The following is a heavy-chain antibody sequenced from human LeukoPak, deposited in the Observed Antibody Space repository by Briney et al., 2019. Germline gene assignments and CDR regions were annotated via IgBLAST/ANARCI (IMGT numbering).Heavy chain of an antibody. J-gene: IGHJ4*02. CDR1: GGTFSSYA. CDR2: VIPILGIA. CDR3: ARDGPLGY. Sequence: GASVKVSCKASGGTFSSYAISWVRQAPGQGLEWMGRVIPILGIANYAQKFQGRVTITTDKSTSTAYMELSSLRSEDTAVYYCARDGPLGYWGQGTLVTVSS. V-gene: IGHV1-69*04. D-gene: IGHD7-27*01.